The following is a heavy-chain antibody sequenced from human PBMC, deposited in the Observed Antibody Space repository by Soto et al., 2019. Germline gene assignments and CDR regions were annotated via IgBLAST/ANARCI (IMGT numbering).Heavy chain of an antibody. J-gene: IGHJ6*02. V-gene: IGHV4-61*01. CDR3: ARTYCTTTSCQAHGMDV. Sequence: QVQLQESGPGLVKPSETLSLTCTVSGGSVNSGSYYWTWIRQPPGKGLEWIGYLYYNTNTNYNPPLKSRVTISVNTSKNQFSLKLSSVTAADTAVDYCARTYCTTTSCQAHGMDVWGQGTTVTVSS. D-gene: IGHD2-2*01. CDR2: LYYNTNT. CDR1: GGSVNSGSYY.